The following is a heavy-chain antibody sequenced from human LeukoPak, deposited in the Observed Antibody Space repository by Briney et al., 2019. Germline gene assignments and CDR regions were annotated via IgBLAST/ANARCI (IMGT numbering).Heavy chain of an antibody. Sequence: GGSLRLSCAASGFTFSSYGMHWVRQAPGKGLEWVAGTSYNGNIKYYADYVKGRFSISRGNSKNTLYLQMDSLRAEDTAVYYCAKGDNYYDSSGYYYVRALFDYWGQGTLVTVSS. CDR1: GFTFSSYG. CDR2: TSYNGNIK. J-gene: IGHJ4*02. D-gene: IGHD3-22*01. V-gene: IGHV3-30*18. CDR3: AKGDNYYDSSGYYYVRALFDY.